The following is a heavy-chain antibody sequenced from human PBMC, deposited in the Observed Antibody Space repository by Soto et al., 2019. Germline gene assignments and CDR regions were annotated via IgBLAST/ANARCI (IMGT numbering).Heavy chain of an antibody. D-gene: IGHD2-15*01. V-gene: IGHV1-18*01. CDR2: ISAYNGNT. Sequence: QVQLVQSGAEVKKPGASVKVSCKASGYTFTSYGISWVRQAPGQGLEWMGWISAYNGNTNYAQKRQGRVTMTTATSTSVGSQELRSLKSDDTTVYYYERGSAAPWWGSFDIWGQGTMVTVSS. CDR3: ERGSAAPWWGSFDI. J-gene: IGHJ3*02. CDR1: GYTFTSYG.